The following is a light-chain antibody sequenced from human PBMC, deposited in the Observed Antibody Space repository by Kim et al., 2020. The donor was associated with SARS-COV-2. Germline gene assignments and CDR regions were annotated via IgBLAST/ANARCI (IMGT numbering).Light chain of an antibody. CDR1: KSIKYY. CDR3: QNYDSDPLT. Sequence: ASVGDRVTITCRASKSIKYYLAWYQQKPGKVPKLLIYAASTLQPGVPSRFSGSGSGTDFTLTISGLQPEDVATYYCQNYDSDPLTFGPGTKVDIK. J-gene: IGKJ3*01. CDR2: AAS. V-gene: IGKV1-27*01.